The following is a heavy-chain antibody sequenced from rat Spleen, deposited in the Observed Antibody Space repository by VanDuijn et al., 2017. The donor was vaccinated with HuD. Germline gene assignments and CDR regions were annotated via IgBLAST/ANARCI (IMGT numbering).Heavy chain of an antibody. J-gene: IGHJ3*01. CDR1: GFSLTDYD. CDR2: VWGDGST. D-gene: IGHD1-3*01. Sequence: QVQLKESGPGLVQPSQALSLTCNVSGFSLTDYDIHWVRQPPGKGLEWVGGVWGDGSTAYKSGFKSRLTISRDTSKSQVLLKMNSLQTEDTAMYFCAREGPFNPFAYWGQGTLVTVSS. CDR3: AREGPFNPFAY. V-gene: IGHV2-15*01.